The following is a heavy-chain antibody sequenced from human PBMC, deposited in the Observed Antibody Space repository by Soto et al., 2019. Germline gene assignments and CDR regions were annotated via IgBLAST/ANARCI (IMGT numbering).Heavy chain of an antibody. CDR2: ISVYDGNT. CDR3: ARGAGDCSSTSCYKWLYYYYYMDV. V-gene: IGHV1-18*01. Sequence: QVQLVQSGAEVQKPGASVKVSCKTSGYTFTSYGISWVRQAPGQGLEWMGWISVYDGNTNFAQKFQGRVTMTTDTSTSTVYIELRSLRSDDTAVYYCARGAGDCSSTSCYKWLYYYYYMDVWGRGTTVTVSS. CDR1: GYTFTSYG. J-gene: IGHJ6*03. D-gene: IGHD2-2*02.